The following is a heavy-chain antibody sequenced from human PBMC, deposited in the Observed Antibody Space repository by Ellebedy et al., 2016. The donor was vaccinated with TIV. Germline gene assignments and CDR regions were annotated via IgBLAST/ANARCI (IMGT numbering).Heavy chain of an antibody. D-gene: IGHD5-24*01. Sequence: GESLKISCAASGFTFSSYGMHWVRQAPGKGLEWVAVISYDGSYKYYADSVKGRFTISRDNSKNTLYLQMNRLRAEDTAVYYCARGASRWLQLRYYFDYWGQGTRVTVSS. CDR1: GFTFSSYG. CDR2: ISYDGSYK. J-gene: IGHJ4*02. CDR3: ARGASRWLQLRYYFDY. V-gene: IGHV3-30*03.